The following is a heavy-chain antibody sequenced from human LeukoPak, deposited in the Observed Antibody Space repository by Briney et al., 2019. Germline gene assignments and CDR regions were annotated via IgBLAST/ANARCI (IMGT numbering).Heavy chain of an antibody. D-gene: IGHD5-24*01. CDR1: GGSLSGYY. Sequence: SETLSLTCAVYGGSLSGYYWTWVRQPPGKGLEWIGEIKQSERTNYNPSLKSRVTISIDTSKNQFSLNLTSVTAADTAVYYCAREGLKNVHNPLGYWGQGTLVTVP. V-gene: IGHV4-34*01. J-gene: IGHJ4*02. CDR2: IKQSERT. CDR3: AREGLKNVHNPLGY.